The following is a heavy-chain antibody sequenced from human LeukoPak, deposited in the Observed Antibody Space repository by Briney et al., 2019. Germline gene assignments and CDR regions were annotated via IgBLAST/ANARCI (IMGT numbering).Heavy chain of an antibody. V-gene: IGHV4-31*03. CDR2: IYYSGST. CDR3: ARVVGIAAAAEYYFDY. D-gene: IGHD6-13*01. J-gene: IGHJ4*02. Sequence: SQTLSLTCTVSGGSISSGGYYWSWIRQHPGKGLEWIGYIYYSGSTYYNPSLKSRVTISVDTSKNQFSLKLSSVTAADTAVYYCARVVGIAAAAEYYFDYWGQGTLVTVSS. CDR1: GGSISSGGYY.